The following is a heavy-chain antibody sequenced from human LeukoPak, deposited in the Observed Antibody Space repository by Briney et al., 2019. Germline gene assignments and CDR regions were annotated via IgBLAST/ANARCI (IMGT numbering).Heavy chain of an antibody. CDR1: GRPISSSSYY. Sequence: SETLSLPCSVCGRPISSSSYYWGWIRQPPAKGLEWIGSIYYSGSTYYNPSLKSRVTISVDTSKNQFSLKLSSVTAADTAVYYCARHGATNSSSWWDLGYYYMDVWGKGTTVTVSS. J-gene: IGHJ6*03. V-gene: IGHV4-39*01. D-gene: IGHD6-13*01. CDR3: ARHGATNSSSWWDLGYYYMDV. CDR2: IYYSGST.